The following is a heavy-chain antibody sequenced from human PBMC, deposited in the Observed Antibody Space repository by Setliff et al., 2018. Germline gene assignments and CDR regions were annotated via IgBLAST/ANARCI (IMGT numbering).Heavy chain of an antibody. D-gene: IGHD5-18*01. Sequence: SVKVSCKASGGTFSSYGISWVRQAPGQGLEWMGGTIPIFGTTHYAQKFQGRVTIITDESTSTAYMELGSLTSADTAVYYCAREGVDTRSSTDYRYYMDVWGKGTTVTVSS. V-gene: IGHV1-69*05. CDR1: GGTFSSYG. CDR2: TIPIFGTT. CDR3: AREGVDTRSSTDYRYYMDV. J-gene: IGHJ6*03.